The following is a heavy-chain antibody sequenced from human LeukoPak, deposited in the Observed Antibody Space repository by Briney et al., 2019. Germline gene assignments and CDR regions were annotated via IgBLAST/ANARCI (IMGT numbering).Heavy chain of an antibody. D-gene: IGHD1-14*01. CDR1: GYTFTRYA. CDR2: INVGNGNT. J-gene: IGHJ4*02. V-gene: IGHV1-3*03. Sequence: ASVKVSCKASGYTFTRYAIHWVRQAPGQRLEWMGWINVGNGNTQYSQDFQGRVTITRDTSASTAYMELSSLRSDDMAVYYCARSVGTQYFASWGQGTLVTLSS. CDR3: ARSVGTQYFAS.